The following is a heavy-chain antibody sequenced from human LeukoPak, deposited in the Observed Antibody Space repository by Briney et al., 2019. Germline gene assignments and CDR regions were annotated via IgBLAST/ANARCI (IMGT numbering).Heavy chain of an antibody. CDR2: IYYSGST. D-gene: IGHD5-12*01. CDR3: ARQGYLVATIYPFDY. Sequence: PSETLSLTCTVSGGSISSGDYYWSWIRQPPGKGLEWIGYIYYSGSTYYNPSLKSRVTISVDTSKNQFSLKLSSVTAADTAVYYCARQGYLVATIYPFDYWGQGTLVTVSS. J-gene: IGHJ4*02. V-gene: IGHV4-30-4*01. CDR1: GGSISSGDYY.